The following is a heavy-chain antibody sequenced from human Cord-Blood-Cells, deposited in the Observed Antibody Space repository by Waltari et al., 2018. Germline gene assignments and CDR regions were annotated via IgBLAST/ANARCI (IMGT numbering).Heavy chain of an antibody. Sequence: EVQLVQSGAEVKMPGESLKISCKGSGYRFTSSWIGWVRQMHGNGLEWKGIIYPGDSDTRYSPSLQGQVTISADKSISTAYLQWSSLKASDTTMYYCASRYQLLRAFDIWGQGTMVTVSS. CDR3: ASRYQLLRAFDI. D-gene: IGHD2-2*01. CDR1: GYRFTSSW. V-gene: IGHV5-51*01. J-gene: IGHJ3*02. CDR2: IYPGDSDT.